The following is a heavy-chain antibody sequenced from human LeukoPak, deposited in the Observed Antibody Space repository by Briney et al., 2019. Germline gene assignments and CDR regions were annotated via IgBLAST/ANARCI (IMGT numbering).Heavy chain of an antibody. J-gene: IGHJ5*02. V-gene: IGHV4-59*01. Sequence: PSETLSLTCTVSGGSISSYYWSWIRQPPGKGLEWIGYIYYSGSTNYNPSLKSRVTISVDTSKNQFSLKLSSVTAADTAVYYCARDGARKYSSSWSSWFDPWGQGTLVTVST. CDR2: IYYSGST. D-gene: IGHD6-13*01. CDR3: ARDGARKYSSSWSSWFDP. CDR1: GGSISSYY.